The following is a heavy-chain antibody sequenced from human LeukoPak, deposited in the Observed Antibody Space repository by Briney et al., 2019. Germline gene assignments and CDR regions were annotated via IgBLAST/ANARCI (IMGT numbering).Heavy chain of an antibody. J-gene: IGHJ4*02. CDR1: GGSISSSSYY. V-gene: IGHV4-39*01. CDR2: IYYSGST. CDR3: ARGIAAAAKQGGFDF. Sequence: SETLSLTCTVSGGSISSSSYYWGWIRQPPGKGLEWIGSIYYSGSTYYNPSLKSRVTISVDTSKNQFSLKLSSVTAADTAVYYCARGIAAAAKQGGFDFWGQGTLVTVSS. D-gene: IGHD6-13*01.